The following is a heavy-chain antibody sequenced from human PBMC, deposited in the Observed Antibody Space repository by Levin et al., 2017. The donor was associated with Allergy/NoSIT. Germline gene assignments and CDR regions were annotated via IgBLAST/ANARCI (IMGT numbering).Heavy chain of an antibody. CDR1: GFTFSSYG. CDR3: AKEQWLVLSAFDI. D-gene: IGHD6-19*01. CDR2: ISYDGSNK. Sequence: GGSLRLSCAASGFTFSSYGMHWVRQAPGKGLEWVAVISYDGSNKYYADSVKGRFTISRDNSKNTLYLQMNSLRAEDTAVYYCAKEQWLVLSAFDIWGQGTMVTVSS. J-gene: IGHJ3*02. V-gene: IGHV3-30*18.